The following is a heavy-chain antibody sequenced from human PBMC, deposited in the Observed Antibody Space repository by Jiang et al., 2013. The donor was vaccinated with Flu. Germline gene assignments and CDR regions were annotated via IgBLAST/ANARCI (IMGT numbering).Heavy chain of an antibody. V-gene: IGHV6-1*01. CDR1: GDSVSSNTAA. CDR3: ARSPSTNFDY. Sequence: QTLSLTCAISGDSVSSNTAAWNWIRQSPSRGLEWLGRTYYRSKWHTDYAASVRSRITINPDTTKNQFSLQLNSVTPEDTAVYYCARSPSTNFDYWGQGTLVTVSS. CDR2: TYYRSKWHT. D-gene: IGHD5/OR15-5a*01. J-gene: IGHJ4*02.